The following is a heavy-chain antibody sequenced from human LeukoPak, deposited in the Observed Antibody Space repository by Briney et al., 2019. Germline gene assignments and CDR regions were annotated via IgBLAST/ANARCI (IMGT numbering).Heavy chain of an antibody. Sequence: GRSLRLSCAASGFTFSSYAMHWVRQAPGKGLEWVAVISYDGSNKYYADSVKGRFTISRDNSKNTLYLQMNSLRAEDTAVYYCARDPYSVVVPAPDYWGQGTLVTVSS. V-gene: IGHV3-30*04. J-gene: IGHJ4*02. CDR1: GFTFSSYA. CDR3: ARDPYSVVVPAPDY. D-gene: IGHD2-2*01. CDR2: ISYDGSNK.